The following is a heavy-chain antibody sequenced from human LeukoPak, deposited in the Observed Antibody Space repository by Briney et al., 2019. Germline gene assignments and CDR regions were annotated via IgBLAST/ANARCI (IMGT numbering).Heavy chain of an antibody. CDR1: GFTVSSNY. Sequence: GGSLRLSCAASGFTVSSNYMSWVRQAPGKGLVWVSRINSDGSSTSYADSVKGRFTISRDNAKNTLYLQMNSLRAEDTAVYYCARDRPAYGMDVWGQGTTVTVSS. J-gene: IGHJ6*02. CDR3: ARDRPAYGMDV. CDR2: INSDGSST. V-gene: IGHV3-74*01.